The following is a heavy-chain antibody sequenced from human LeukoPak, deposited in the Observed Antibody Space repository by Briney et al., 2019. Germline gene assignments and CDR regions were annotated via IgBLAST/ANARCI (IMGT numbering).Heavy chain of an antibody. CDR2: IIPIFGTA. Sequence: SVKVSCKASGGTFSSYAISWVRQAPGQGLEWMGGIIPIFGTANYAQKLQGRVTITTDESTSTAYMELSSLRSEDTAVYYCARGSVAAAQSKVRSGHYYYYYMDVWGKGTTVTVSS. CDR1: GGTFSSYA. D-gene: IGHD6-13*01. V-gene: IGHV1-69*05. J-gene: IGHJ6*03. CDR3: ARGSVAAAQSKVRSGHYYYYYMDV.